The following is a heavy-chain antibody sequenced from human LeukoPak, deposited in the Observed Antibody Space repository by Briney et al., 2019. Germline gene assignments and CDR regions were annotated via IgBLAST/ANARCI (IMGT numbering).Heavy chain of an antibody. CDR2: IYYSGRT. J-gene: IGHJ4*02. D-gene: IGHD2-2*01. CDR1: GGSLNSSSYY. Sequence: SAETLSLTCTVSGGSLNSSSYYWGGIRQPPGKGLEWIGSIYYSGRTTRTPCMTDRVTIFVDTSKNQFSLKLNSVTAADTAVYYCARSQATAMVSDYWGQETPGTVSS. V-gene: IGHV4-39*01. CDR3: ARSQATAMVSDY.